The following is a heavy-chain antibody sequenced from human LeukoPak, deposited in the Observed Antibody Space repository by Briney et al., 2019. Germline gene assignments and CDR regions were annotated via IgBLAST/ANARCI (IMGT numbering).Heavy chain of an antibody. CDR2: ISGSSYHI. Sequence: PGGSLRLSCAASGFTFSTCSMKWVRQAPGKALEWVSSISGSSYHIYYADSVKGRSTISRDNANNLLYLQMNSLRAEDTAVYYCASGTIVGARGADNWGQGTLVTVSS. CDR1: GFTFSTCS. D-gene: IGHD1-26*01. V-gene: IGHV3-21*01. CDR3: ASGTIVGARGADN. J-gene: IGHJ4*02.